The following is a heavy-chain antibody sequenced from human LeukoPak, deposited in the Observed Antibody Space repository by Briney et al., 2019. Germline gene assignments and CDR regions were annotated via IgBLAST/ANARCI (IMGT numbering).Heavy chain of an antibody. J-gene: IGHJ6*03. V-gene: IGHV1-2*02. CDR1: GYTFTGYY. Sequence: ASVKVSCTASGYTFTGYYMHWVRQAPGQGLEWMGWINPNSGGTNYAQKFQGRVTMTRDTSISTAYMELSRLRSDDTAVYYCARGGSVCSSTSCYYYYYYMDVWGKGTTVTISS. CDR3: ARGGSVCSSTSCYYYYYYMDV. D-gene: IGHD2-2*01. CDR2: INPNSGGT.